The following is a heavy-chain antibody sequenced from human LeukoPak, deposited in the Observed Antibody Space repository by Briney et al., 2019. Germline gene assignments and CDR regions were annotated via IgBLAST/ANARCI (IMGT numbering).Heavy chain of an antibody. CDR1: GYTFTSYA. D-gene: IGHD3-10*01. CDR2: INAGNGNT. J-gene: IGHJ3*02. Sequence: ASVKVSCKASGYTFTSYAMHWVRQAPGQRLEWMGWINAGNGNTKYSQKFQGRVTITRDTSASTAYMELSSLRSEDTAVYYCARAPPNRGAFDIWGQGTMVTVSS. CDR3: ARAPPNRGAFDI. V-gene: IGHV1-3*01.